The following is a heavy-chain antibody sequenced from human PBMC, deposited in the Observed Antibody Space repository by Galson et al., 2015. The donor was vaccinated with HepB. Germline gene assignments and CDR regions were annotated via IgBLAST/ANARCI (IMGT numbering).Heavy chain of an antibody. CDR3: AKDFSMVRGVTQFDY. J-gene: IGHJ4*02. D-gene: IGHD3-10*01. V-gene: IGHV3-43*01. CDR2: ISWDGGST. Sequence: SLRLSCAASGFTFGDYTMHWVRQAPGKGLEWVSLISWDGGSTYYADSVKGRFTISRDNSKNSLYLQMNSLRTEDTALYYCAKDFSMVRGVTQFDYWGQGTLVTVSS. CDR1: GFTFGDYT.